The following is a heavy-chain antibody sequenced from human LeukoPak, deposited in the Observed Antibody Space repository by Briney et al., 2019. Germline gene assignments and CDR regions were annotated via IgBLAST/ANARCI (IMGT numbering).Heavy chain of an antibody. CDR1: GFASSNCA. D-gene: IGHD3-16*01. V-gene: IGHV3-23*01. CDR2: ISGSGDRT. CDR3: ATAKGGVTTWGFYDY. Sequence: GGSLRLSCAASGFASSNCAMSWVRQAPGKGLEWVSAISGSGDRTYYADSVKGRFTMSRDNSKSTLYLQMNSLRAEDTAAYYCATAKGGVTTWGFYDYWGREPWSPSPQ. J-gene: IGHJ4*02.